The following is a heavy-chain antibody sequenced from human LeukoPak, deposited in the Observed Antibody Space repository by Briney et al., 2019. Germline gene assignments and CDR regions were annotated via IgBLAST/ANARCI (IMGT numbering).Heavy chain of an antibody. V-gene: IGHV3-21*01. CDR2: ISSSSSYI. J-gene: IGHJ4*02. CDR3: ARDQHRYSSSWGPHLLN. Sequence: GGSLRLSCAASGFTFSSYSMNWVRQAPGKGLEWVSSISSSSSYIYYADSVKGRFTISRDNAKNSLYLQMNNLRAEDTAMYYCARDQHRYSSSWGPHLLNWGQGTLVTVSS. CDR1: GFTFSSYS. D-gene: IGHD6-13*01.